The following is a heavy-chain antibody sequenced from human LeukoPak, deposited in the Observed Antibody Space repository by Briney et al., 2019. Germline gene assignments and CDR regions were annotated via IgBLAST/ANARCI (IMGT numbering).Heavy chain of an antibody. D-gene: IGHD4-23*01. J-gene: IGHJ4*02. V-gene: IGHV1-46*01. CDR2: INPSGGST. CDR3: ARDPYDYGGNLDY. CDR1: GYTFTSYY. Sequence: GASVKVSCTAYGYTFTSYYMHWVRQAPGQGLEWMGIINPSGGSTSYAQKFQGRVTMTRDTSTSTAYMELSSLRSEDTAVYYCARDPYDYGGNLDYWGQGTLVTVSS.